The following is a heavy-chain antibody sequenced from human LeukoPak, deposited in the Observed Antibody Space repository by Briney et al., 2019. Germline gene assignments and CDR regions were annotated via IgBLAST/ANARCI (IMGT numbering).Heavy chain of an antibody. CDR1: GFTFSSYA. CDR3: ARDKPKGHYDFWSGSMGLYYYGMDV. V-gene: IGHV3-21*01. Sequence: SGGSLRLSCAASGFTFSSYAMNWVRQAPGKGLEWVSSISSSSSYIYYADSVKGRFTISRDNAKNSLYLQMNSLRAEDTAVYYCARDKPKGHYDFWSGSMGLYYYGMDVWGQGTTVTVSS. CDR2: ISSSSSYI. J-gene: IGHJ6*02. D-gene: IGHD3-3*01.